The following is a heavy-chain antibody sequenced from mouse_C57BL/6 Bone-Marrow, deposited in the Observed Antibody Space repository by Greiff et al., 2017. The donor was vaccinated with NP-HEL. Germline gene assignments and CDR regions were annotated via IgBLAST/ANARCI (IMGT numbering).Heavy chain of an antibody. Sequence: EVKLVESGGGLVKPGGSLKLSCAASGFTFSDYGMHWVRQAPEKGLEWVAYISSGSSTIYYADTVKGRFTISRDNAKNTLFLQMTSLRSEDTAMYYCARLGYVGYYAMDYWGQGTSVTVSS. J-gene: IGHJ4*01. V-gene: IGHV5-17*01. D-gene: IGHD2-14*01. CDR1: GFTFSDYG. CDR2: ISSGSSTI. CDR3: ARLGYVGYYAMDY.